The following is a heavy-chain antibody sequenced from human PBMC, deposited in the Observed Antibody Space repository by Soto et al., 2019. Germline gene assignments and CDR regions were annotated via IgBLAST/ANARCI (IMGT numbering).Heavy chain of an antibody. CDR1: GFSLSTSGVG. J-gene: IGHJ5*02. CDR2: IFWNDDK. Sequence: SGPTLVNPTQTLTLTCTFSGFSLSTSGVGVGWIRQPPGKALEWLALIFWNDDKRYRPSLKRRLTITKDTSKNQVVLTMTNMDPVATATYYCAHSKYCSSTSCYLPWFDPWGQGTLVTVSS. D-gene: IGHD2-2*01. CDR3: AHSKYCSSTSCYLPWFDP. V-gene: IGHV2-5*01.